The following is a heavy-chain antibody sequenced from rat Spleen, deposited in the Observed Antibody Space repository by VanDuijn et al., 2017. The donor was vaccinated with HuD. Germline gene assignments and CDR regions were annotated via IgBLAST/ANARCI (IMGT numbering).Heavy chain of an antibody. V-gene: IGHV5-19*01. J-gene: IGHJ4*01. Sequence: EVRLVESGGGLVQPGRSLKLSCAASGFTFTNYAMFWLRQAPTTGLEWVASISPVTNPTFYRDSVKGRFTISRDNAKSTLYLQMDSLRSEDTATYYCARHSLIYPGIAGVMDAWGQGASVTVSS. CDR1: GFTFTNYA. CDR3: ARHSLIYPGIAGVMDA. CDR2: ISPVTNPT. D-gene: IGHD1-4*01.